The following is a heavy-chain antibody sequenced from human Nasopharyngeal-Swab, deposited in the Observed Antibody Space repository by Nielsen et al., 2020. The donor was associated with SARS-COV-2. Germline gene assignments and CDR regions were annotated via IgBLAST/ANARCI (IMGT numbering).Heavy chain of an antibody. CDR1: GFTFSSYG. J-gene: IGHJ4*02. Sequence: GESLKISCAASGFTFSSYGMHWVRQAPGKGLEWVAVIWYDGSNKYYADSVKGRFTISRDNSKDTLYLQMNSLRLEDTAVYYCAKSPAHSSTWHFDYWGQGTLVTVSS. CDR3: AKSPAHSSTWHFDY. V-gene: IGHV3-33*06. D-gene: IGHD6-19*01. CDR2: IWYDGSNK.